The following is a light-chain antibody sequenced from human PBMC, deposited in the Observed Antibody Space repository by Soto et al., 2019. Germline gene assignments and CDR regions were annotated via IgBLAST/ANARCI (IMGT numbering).Light chain of an antibody. CDR3: QQYNNWPPIT. CDR2: GAS. Sequence: TQSPATLSLSPGERATLSCRASQSVSSNLAWYQQTPGQAPRLLIYGASTRATGIPARFSGSGSGTEFTLTISSLQSEDFAVYYCQQYNNWPPITFGQGTRLEIK. CDR1: QSVSSN. V-gene: IGKV3-15*01. J-gene: IGKJ5*01.